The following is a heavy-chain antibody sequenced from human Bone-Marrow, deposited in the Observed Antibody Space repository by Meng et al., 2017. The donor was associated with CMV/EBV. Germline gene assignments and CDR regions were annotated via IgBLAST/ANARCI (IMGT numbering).Heavy chain of an antibody. J-gene: IGHJ4*02. Sequence: ESLKISCTVSGGSISSSTYNWGWIRQPPGKGLEWIGSINYRGSTDYNPSLKSRVTMSVDTSKDQFSLRMSSVTAADTAVYYCARDYQRYTGSYVDFWGQGALVTVSS. CDR2: INYRGST. D-gene: IGHD1-26*01. CDR3: ARDYQRYTGSYVDF. CDR1: GGSISSSTYN. V-gene: IGHV4-39*07.